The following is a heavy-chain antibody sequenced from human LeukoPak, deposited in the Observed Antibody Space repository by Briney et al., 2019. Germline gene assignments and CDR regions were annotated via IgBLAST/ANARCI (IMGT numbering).Heavy chain of an antibody. Sequence: GGSLRLSCAASGFTFSSYAMHWVRQAPGKGLEWVAVISYDGSNKYYADSVKGRFTISRDNSKNTLYLQMNSLRAEDTAVYYCARDMALGYYYMDVWGKGTTVTVSS. CDR2: ISYDGSNK. CDR3: ARDMALGYYYMDV. V-gene: IGHV3-30*01. CDR1: GFTFSSYA. D-gene: IGHD3-10*01. J-gene: IGHJ6*03.